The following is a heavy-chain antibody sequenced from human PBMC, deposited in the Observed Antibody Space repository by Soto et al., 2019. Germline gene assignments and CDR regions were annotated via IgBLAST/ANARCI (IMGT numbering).Heavy chain of an antibody. CDR2: IYYSGTT. J-gene: IGHJ4*02. D-gene: IGHD1-7*01. CDR3: ARVMKIDTTNGNYRRYFDY. V-gene: IGHV4-31*03. Sequence: QVLLQESGPGLVKPSQTLSLTCSVSGGSINSGAYYWSWIRQHPGKGMEWIGYIYYSGTTYYNPSLKSRVTISVDTSKNECSLGLTSVTAADTAVYFCARVMKIDTTNGNYRRYFDYWGQGTLVRVSP. CDR1: GGSINSGAYY.